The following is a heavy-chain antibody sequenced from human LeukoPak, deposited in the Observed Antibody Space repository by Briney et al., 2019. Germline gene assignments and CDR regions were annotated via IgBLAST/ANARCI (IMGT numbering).Heavy chain of an antibody. J-gene: IGHJ4*02. CDR2: ISYDGINK. D-gene: IGHD2-2*01. CDR1: GFTFSSYS. V-gene: IGHV3-30-3*01. Sequence: GGSLRLSCAASGFTFSSYSMHWVRQAPGKGLEWVAVISYDGINKYYADSVKGRFTISRDNSKNTLYLQMNSLRAEDTAVYYCAKGGRVVVPAACFDYWGQGTLVAVSS. CDR3: AKGGRVVVPAACFDY.